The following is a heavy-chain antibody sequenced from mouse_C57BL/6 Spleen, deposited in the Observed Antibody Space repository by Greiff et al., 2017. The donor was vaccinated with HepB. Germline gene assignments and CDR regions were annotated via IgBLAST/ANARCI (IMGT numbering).Heavy chain of an antibody. J-gene: IGHJ1*03. CDR1: GYTFTDYY. V-gene: IGHV1-19*01. CDR2: INPYNGGT. CDR3: ARGDYYGSSYGYFDV. D-gene: IGHD1-1*01. Sequence: VHVKQSGPVLVKPGASVKMSCKASGYTFTDYYMNWVKQSHGKSLEWIGVINPYNGGTSYNQKFKGKATLTVDKSSSTAYMELNSLTSEDSAVYYCARGDYYGSSYGYFDVWGTGTTVTVSS.